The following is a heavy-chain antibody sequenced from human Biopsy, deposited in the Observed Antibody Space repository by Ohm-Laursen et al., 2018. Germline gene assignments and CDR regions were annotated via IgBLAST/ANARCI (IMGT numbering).Heavy chain of an antibody. Sequence: GSSVKVSCKSSGYAVNDYFLHWLRQAPGHGPEWMGGISPNSGGTNYAQKFQGRVTMTTDTSTSTVYLELRRLISDDTAVYYCARDIMNRIAGLVARSDVFDVWGQGTLVTVSS. J-gene: IGHJ3*01. V-gene: IGHV1-2*02. CDR3: ARDIMNRIAGLVARSDVFDV. CDR1: GYAVNDYF. D-gene: IGHD3-16*01. CDR2: ISPNSGGT.